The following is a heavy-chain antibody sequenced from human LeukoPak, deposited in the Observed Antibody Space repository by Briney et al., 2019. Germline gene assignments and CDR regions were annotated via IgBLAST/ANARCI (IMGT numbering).Heavy chain of an antibody. J-gene: IGHJ5*02. CDR2: INHSGST. V-gene: IGHV4-34*01. CDR1: GGSFSGYY. CDR3: ARAPTATTDSGGYYVWFDP. Sequence: SETLSLTCAVYGGSFSGYYWSWIRQPPGKGLEWIGEINHSGSTNYNPSLKSRVTVSVDTSKNQFSLKLSSVTAADTAVYYCARAPTATTDSGGYYVWFDPWGQGTLVTVSS. D-gene: IGHD3-22*01.